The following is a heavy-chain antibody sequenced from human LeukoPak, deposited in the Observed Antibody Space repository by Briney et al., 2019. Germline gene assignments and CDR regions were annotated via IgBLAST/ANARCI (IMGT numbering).Heavy chain of an antibody. D-gene: IGHD4/OR15-4a*01. J-gene: IGHJ3*02. Sequence: GGSLRLSCGASGFTFSSYSMNWVRQAPGKGLQWVSFIGSSISYIYYADSVKGRFTISRDSAGNTLYLQMNSLRVEDTAVYYCARDDSGPQAFDMWGQGTMVTVSS. V-gene: IGHV3-21*01. CDR1: GFTFSSYS. CDR2: IGSSISYI. CDR3: ARDDSGPQAFDM.